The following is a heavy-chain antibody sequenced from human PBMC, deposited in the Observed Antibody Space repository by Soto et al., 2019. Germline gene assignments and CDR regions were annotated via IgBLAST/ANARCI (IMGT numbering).Heavy chain of an antibody. CDR2: IYYSWST. Sequence: QVQLQEPSPGLVKPSQTLSLTCTVSGGSISSGGYYWSWIRKHPGKGLEWIGSIYYSWSTYYNPSLKSRVTISVDTSNNQSSLKLSSVTAADTAVYYCARDGEQIVPYYYYGMDVWGQGTTVTVSS. V-gene: IGHV4-31*03. J-gene: IGHJ6*02. D-gene: IGHD6-6*01. CDR1: GGSISSGGYY. CDR3: ARDGEQIVPYYYYGMDV.